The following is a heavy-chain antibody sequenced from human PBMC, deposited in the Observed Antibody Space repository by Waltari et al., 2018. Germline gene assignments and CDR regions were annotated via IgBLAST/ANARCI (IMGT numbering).Heavy chain of an antibody. D-gene: IGHD3-10*01. CDR1: GFTFSDHG. Sequence: QVQLVESGGGVVQAGKSLRLSCAVSGFTFSDHGMHWVRQVPGKGLEWVAIIWSDGSNTYFLESVKGRFTISRDNSKNTLYLQRDSLRAEDTGVYYCARDLMLRSFYYYGLDVWGQGTTVTVSS. V-gene: IGHV3-33*08. J-gene: IGHJ6*02. CDR2: IWSDGSNT. CDR3: ARDLMLRSFYYYGLDV.